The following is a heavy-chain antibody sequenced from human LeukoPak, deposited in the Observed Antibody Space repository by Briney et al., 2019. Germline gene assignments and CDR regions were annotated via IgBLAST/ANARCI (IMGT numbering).Heavy chain of an antibody. CDR2: IKSKTDGGTT. CDR1: GFTFSNAW. Sequence: GGSLRLSCAASGFTFSNAWMSWVRQAPGKGLEWVGRIKSKTDGGTTDYAAPVKGRFTISRDDSKNTLYLQMNSLKTEDTAVYYCTTDGGYDSSGYYLGFDYWGQGTLVTVSS. V-gene: IGHV3-15*01. D-gene: IGHD3-22*01. J-gene: IGHJ4*02. CDR3: TTDGGYDSSGYYLGFDY.